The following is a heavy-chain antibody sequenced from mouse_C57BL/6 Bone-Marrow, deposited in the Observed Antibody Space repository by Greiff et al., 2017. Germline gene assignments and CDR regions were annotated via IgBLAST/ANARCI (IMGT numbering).Heavy chain of an antibody. CDR3: ARRYDGSIPYAMDY. J-gene: IGHJ4*01. Sequence: QVQLQQSGAELVRPGTSVKVSCKASGYAFTNYLIEWVKQRPGQGLEWIGVINPGSGGTNYNEKFKGKATLTADKSSSTAYMQLSSLTSEDSAVYFCARRYDGSIPYAMDYWGQGTSVTVSS. V-gene: IGHV1-54*01. CDR2: INPGSGGT. CDR1: GYAFTNYL. D-gene: IGHD1-1*01.